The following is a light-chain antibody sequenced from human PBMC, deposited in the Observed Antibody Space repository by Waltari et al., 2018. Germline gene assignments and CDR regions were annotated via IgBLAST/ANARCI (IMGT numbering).Light chain of an antibody. CDR1: QSLLQSDGRTF. V-gene: IGKV2D-29*02. Sequence: DIVVTQTPLSLSVTPGQPASISCKSNQSLLQSDGRTFLSWYLQKPGQSPQVLIYDVSCLFFGVPERFSGSVSGTDFTLKISRVEAEDVGLYYCMQSVQAPSFGGGTKLEIK. CDR2: DVS. J-gene: IGKJ4*01. CDR3: MQSVQAPS.